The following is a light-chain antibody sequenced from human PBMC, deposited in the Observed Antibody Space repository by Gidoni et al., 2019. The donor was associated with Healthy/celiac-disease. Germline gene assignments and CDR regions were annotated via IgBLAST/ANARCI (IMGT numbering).Light chain of an antibody. Sequence: SSELTPDPPVSVALGQTVRITCQGDSLRSYYASWYQQKPGQAPVLVIYGKNNRTSGIPDRLDGSSSGNTASLTSTGAQAEDEADYDCNSRDSSGNHVVFGGGTKLTVL. CDR2: GKN. CDR1: SLRSYY. J-gene: IGLJ2*01. V-gene: IGLV3-19*01. CDR3: NSRDSSGNHVV.